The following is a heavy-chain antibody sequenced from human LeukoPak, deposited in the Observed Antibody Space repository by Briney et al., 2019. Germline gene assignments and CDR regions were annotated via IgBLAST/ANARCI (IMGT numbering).Heavy chain of an antibody. J-gene: IGHJ2*01. V-gene: IGHV4-61*01. D-gene: IGHD5-18*01. CDR3: ATIRDTALRYWYFDL. Sequence: TSETLSLTCTVSGGSVSSGSYYWSWIRQPPGKGLEWIGYIYYSGSTNYNPSLKSRVTISLDTSKNQFSLKLSSVTAADTAVYYCATIRDTALRYWYFDLWGRGTLVIVSS. CDR2: IYYSGST. CDR1: GGSVSSGSYY.